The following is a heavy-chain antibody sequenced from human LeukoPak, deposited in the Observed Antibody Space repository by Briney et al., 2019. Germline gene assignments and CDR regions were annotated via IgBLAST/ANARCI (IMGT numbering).Heavy chain of an antibody. CDR1: GGSFSGYY. CDR2: INHSGST. D-gene: IGHD5-18*01. J-gene: IGHJ4*02. Sequence: SETLSLTCAVYGGSFSGYYWSWIRQPPGKGLEWIGEINHSGSTNYNPSLKSRVTISVDTSKNQFSLKLSSVTAADTAVYYCARGYSYGYHYWGQGTLVTVSS. CDR3: ARGYSYGYHY. V-gene: IGHV4-34*01.